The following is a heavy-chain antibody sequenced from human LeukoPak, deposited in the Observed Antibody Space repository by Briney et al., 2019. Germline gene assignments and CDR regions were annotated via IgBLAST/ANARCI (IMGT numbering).Heavy chain of an antibody. CDR3: ARRGYSGSYYVGY. J-gene: IGHJ4*02. CDR1: GGSFSGYY. CDR2: INHSGST. Sequence: PSETLSLTCAVYGGSFSGYYWSWIRQPPGKGLEWIGEINHSGSTNYNPSLKSRVTISVDTSKNQFSLKLSSVTAADTAVYYCARRGYSGSYYVGYWGQGTLVTVSS. D-gene: IGHD1-26*01. V-gene: IGHV4-34*01.